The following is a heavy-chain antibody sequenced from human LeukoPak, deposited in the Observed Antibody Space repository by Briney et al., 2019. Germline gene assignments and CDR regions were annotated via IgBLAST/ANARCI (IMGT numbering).Heavy chain of an antibody. CDR1: GFTFSNTW. J-gene: IGHJ4*02. D-gene: IGHD3-10*01. Sequence: GGSLRLSCAASGFTFSNTWMNWVRQAPGKGLEWVGHIKRKTDGGTTDYAAPVKGRFTISRDDSKNTLYLQMNSPKSEDTAVYYCTTLYGSGSYYWGQGTLVTVSS. CDR3: TTLYGSGSYY. CDR2: IKRKTDGGTT. V-gene: IGHV3-15*01.